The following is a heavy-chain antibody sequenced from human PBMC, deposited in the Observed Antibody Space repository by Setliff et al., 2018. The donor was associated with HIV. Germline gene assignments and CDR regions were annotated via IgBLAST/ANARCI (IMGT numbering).Heavy chain of an antibody. CDR3: ASSRPPDDSSGYLDH. Sequence: PGGSLRLSCAASGFTFSNSWMTWVRQAPGKGLEWVANIKKDGSDKFYVDSVKGRFAISRDNAKNSLNREMNSLRAEDTAIYYCASSRPPDDSSGYLDHWGQGTLVTVSS. D-gene: IGHD3-22*01. J-gene: IGHJ4*01. CDR2: IKKDGSDK. V-gene: IGHV3-7*03. CDR1: GFTFSNSW.